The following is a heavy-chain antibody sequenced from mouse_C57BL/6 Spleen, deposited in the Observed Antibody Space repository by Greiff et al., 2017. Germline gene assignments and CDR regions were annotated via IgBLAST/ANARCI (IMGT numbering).Heavy chain of an antibody. CDR2: IDPETGGT. CDR3: TRKAYYYGSSYPYFDY. CDR1: GYTFTDYE. Sequence: QVQLKQSGAELVRPGASVTLSCKASGYTFTDYEMHWVKQTPVHGLEWIGAIDPETGGTAYNQKFKGKAILTADKSSSTAYMELRRLTSEDSAVYYCTRKAYYYGSSYPYFDYWGQGTTLTVSS. V-gene: IGHV1-15*01. J-gene: IGHJ2*01. D-gene: IGHD1-1*01.